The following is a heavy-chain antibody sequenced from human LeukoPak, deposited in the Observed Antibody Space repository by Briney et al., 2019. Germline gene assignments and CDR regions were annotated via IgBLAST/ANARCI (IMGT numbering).Heavy chain of an antibody. D-gene: IGHD4-11*01. CDR1: GYSFTSYW. J-gene: IGHJ4*02. Sequence: GESLKISCKGSGYSFTSYWIGWVRQMPGKGLEWMGIIYPGDSNTRYSPSFQGLVTISADKSISTAYLQWSSLKASDTAVYYCARGINSNWPKFDYWGQGTLVTVSS. V-gene: IGHV5-51*01. CDR2: IYPGDSNT. CDR3: ARGINSNWPKFDY.